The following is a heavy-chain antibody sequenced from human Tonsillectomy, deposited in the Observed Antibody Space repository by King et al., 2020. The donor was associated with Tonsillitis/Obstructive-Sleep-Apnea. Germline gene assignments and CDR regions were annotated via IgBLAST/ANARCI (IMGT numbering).Heavy chain of an antibody. CDR3: ARDPSWGLGAFDI. D-gene: IGHD7-27*01. Sequence: VQLVESGGGLVKPGGSLRLSCAVSGFTFSRYNMNWVRQAPGKGLEWGSLISSTGSCIYYSDSVKGRFTISRDNAKNSLYLQMNSLRAEDTAVYYCARDPSWGLGAFDIWGQGTMVTVSS. V-gene: IGHV3-21*01. J-gene: IGHJ3*02. CDR2: ISSTGSCI. CDR1: GFTFSRYN.